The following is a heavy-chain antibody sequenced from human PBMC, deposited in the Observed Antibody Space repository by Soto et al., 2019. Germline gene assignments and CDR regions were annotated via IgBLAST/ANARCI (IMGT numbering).Heavy chain of an antibody. CDR1: GGTFSSYT. CDR3: ASGNCGYICYHDY. J-gene: IGHJ4*02. V-gene: IGHV1-69*02. Sequence: ASVTVSCQASGGTFSSYTIIWVRQAPGQGLEWMGRIVPGHGNTNYAQKFQGRVTITRDTSASTAYMELSSLTSEDTAVYYCASGNCGYICYHDYWGQGTLVTVSS. CDR2: IVPGHGNT. D-gene: IGHD5-12*01.